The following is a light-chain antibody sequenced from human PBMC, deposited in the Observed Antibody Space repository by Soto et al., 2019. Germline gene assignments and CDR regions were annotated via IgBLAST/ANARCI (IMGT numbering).Light chain of an antibody. Sequence: QSVLTQPRSVSGSPGQSVTISCTGTSSDVGGYNYVSWYQQCSGKAPKVMIYDVSKRPSGVPDRFSGSKSGNTASLTISGLQAEDEADYYCCSYAASNTFVFGTGTKVTVL. V-gene: IGLV2-11*01. CDR1: SSDVGGYNY. CDR2: DVS. J-gene: IGLJ1*01. CDR3: CSYAASNTFV.